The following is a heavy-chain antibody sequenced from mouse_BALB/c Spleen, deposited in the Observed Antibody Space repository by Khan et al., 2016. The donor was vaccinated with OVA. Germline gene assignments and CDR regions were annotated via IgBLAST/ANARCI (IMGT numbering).Heavy chain of an antibody. CDR3: ARYYGSLYWFFDV. CDR1: GISITSGNYR. Sequence: EVKLLESGPGLVKPSQTVSLTCTVTGISITSGNYRWSWIRQFPGNTLEWIGNIYYSGTVTYNPYLTSRTTITRDTSKNQFFLEMNSLTAEDTATYYGARYYGSLYWFFDVWGAGTTVTVSS. CDR2: IYYSGTV. V-gene: IGHV3-5*02. J-gene: IGHJ1*01. D-gene: IGHD1-1*01.